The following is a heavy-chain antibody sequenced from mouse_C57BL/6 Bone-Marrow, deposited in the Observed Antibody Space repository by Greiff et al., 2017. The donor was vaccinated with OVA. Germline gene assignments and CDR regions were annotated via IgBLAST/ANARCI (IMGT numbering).Heavy chain of an antibody. CDR3: ARSGSRASMDY. Sequence: QVQLKESGAELVRPGTSVKMSCKASGYTFTNYWIGWAKQRPGHGLEWIGDIYPGGGCTNYNEPLKGTAPLTADTSSSPAYMQFSSLTSEDSAIYYCARSGSRASMDYWGQGTSVTVSS. V-gene: IGHV1-63*01. CDR2: IYPGGGCT. D-gene: IGHD1-1*01. CDR1: GYTFTNYW. J-gene: IGHJ4*01.